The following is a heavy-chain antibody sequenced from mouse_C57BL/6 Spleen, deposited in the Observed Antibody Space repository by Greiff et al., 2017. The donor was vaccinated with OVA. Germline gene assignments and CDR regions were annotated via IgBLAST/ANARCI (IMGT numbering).Heavy chain of an antibody. V-gene: IGHV5-17*01. D-gene: IGHD2-5*01. CDR2: ISSGSSTI. Sequence: EVKVEESGGGLVKPGGSLKLSCAASGFTFSDYGMHWVRQAPETGLEWVAYISSGSSTIYYADTVKGRFTISRDNAKNTLFLQMTSLRSEDTAMYYCARPYSNYVWYFDVWGTGTTVTVSS. J-gene: IGHJ1*03. CDR1: GFTFSDYG. CDR3: ARPYSNYVWYFDV.